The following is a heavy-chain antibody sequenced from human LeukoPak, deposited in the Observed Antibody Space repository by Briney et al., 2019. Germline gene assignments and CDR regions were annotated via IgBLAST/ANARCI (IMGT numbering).Heavy chain of an antibody. D-gene: IGHD2-15*01. J-gene: IGHJ4*02. V-gene: IGHV3-23*01. CDR1: GFTFSSYA. Sequence: GGSLRLSCAASGFTFSSYAMSWVRQAPGKGLEWVSAISGSGGSTYYADSVKGRFTISRDNSKNTLYLQMNSLRAEDTAVYYCAKEGYCSGGSCYRENDYWGQGTLVTVSS. CDR3: AKEGYCSGGSCYRENDY. CDR2: ISGSGGST.